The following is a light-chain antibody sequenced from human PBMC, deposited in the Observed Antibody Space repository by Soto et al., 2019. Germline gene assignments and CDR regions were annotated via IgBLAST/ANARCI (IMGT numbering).Light chain of an antibody. CDR2: EVS. J-gene: IGLJ2*01. CDR1: SSDVGGYNY. Sequence: QSALTQPPSASGSPGQSVTISCTGTSSDVGGYNYVSWYQQHPGKAPKLMISEVSKRPSGGPDRFSGSKSGNTASLTVSGLQAEDEADHCCSSFAGNNNLVFGGGTKLTVL. CDR3: SSFAGNNNLV. V-gene: IGLV2-8*01.